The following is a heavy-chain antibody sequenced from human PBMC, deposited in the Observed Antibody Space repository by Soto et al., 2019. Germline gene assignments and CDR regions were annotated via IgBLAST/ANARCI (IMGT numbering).Heavy chain of an antibody. V-gene: IGHV1-18*01. Sequence: ASVKVSCKTSGYTFSNYIITWVRQAPGQGLEWMGWISAYNGNTNYAQKLQGRVTMTTDTSTSTAYMELRSLRSDDTAVYYCARDKAYSSSWYPSHFDYWGQGTLVTVSS. CDR2: ISAYNGNT. J-gene: IGHJ4*02. CDR3: ARDKAYSSSWYPSHFDY. CDR1: GYTFSNYI. D-gene: IGHD6-13*01.